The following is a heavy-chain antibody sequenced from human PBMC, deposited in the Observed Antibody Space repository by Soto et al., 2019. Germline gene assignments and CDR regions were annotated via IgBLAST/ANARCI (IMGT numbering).Heavy chain of an antibody. CDR2: IRSKANSYAT. D-gene: IGHD3-10*01. V-gene: IGHV3-73*01. CDR3: TRHGDRTGSYYNFDY. Sequence: GGSLRLSCAASGFTFSGSAMHWVRQASGKGLEWVGRIRSKANSYATAYAASVKGRFTISRDDSKNTAYLQMNSLKTEDTAVYYCTRHGDRTGSYYNFDYWGQGTLVTVSS. J-gene: IGHJ4*02. CDR1: GFTFSGSA.